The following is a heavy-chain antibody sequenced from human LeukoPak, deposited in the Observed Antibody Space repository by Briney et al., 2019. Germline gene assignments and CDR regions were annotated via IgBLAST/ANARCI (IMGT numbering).Heavy chain of an antibody. CDR3: ARAAAGTGGYYFDY. CDR1: GYTFTSYG. J-gene: IGHJ4*02. D-gene: IGHD6-13*01. Sequence: ASVKVSCKASGYTFTSYGISWVRQAPGHGLEWMGWISAYNGNTNYAQKLQGRVTMTTDTSTSTAYMELRSLRSDDTAVYYCARAAAGTGGYYFDYWGQGTLVTVSS. CDR2: ISAYNGNT. V-gene: IGHV1-18*01.